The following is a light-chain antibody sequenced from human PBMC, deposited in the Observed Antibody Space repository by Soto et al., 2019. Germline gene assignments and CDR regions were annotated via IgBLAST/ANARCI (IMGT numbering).Light chain of an antibody. V-gene: IGKV3-20*01. CDR2: GAS. J-gene: IGKJ2*01. Sequence: EIVLTQSPGTLSLSPGERATLSCRASQSVGSNSLAWYQQRPGRAPRLLIYGASSRATGIPDRFSGSGSGTDFTLTISRLEPEDFAVYYCQQYGSSPPLYTFGQGTKLEIK. CDR1: QSVGSNS. CDR3: QQYGSSPPLYT.